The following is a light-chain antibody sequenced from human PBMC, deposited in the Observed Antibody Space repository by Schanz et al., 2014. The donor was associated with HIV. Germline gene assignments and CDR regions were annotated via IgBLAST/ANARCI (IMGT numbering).Light chain of an antibody. V-gene: IGKV3-11*01. CDR1: QSISNN. CDR3: QQRSNWPPLT. J-gene: IGKJ4*01. Sequence: EIVLTQSPGTLSLSPGERATLSCRASQSISNNLAWYQHKPGQAPRLLIYDASNRATGIPARFSGSGSGTDFTLTISSLEPEDFAVYYCQQRSNWPPLTFGGGTKVEIK. CDR2: DAS.